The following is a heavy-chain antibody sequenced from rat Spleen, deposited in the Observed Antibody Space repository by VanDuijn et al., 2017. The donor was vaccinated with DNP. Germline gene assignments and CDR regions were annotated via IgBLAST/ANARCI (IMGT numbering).Heavy chain of an antibody. CDR1: GFTFSDYN. V-gene: IGHV5-7*01. CDR3: AKVRTTGIPGFAY. Sequence: EVQLVESGGGLVQAGRSLKLSCAASGFTFSDYNMAWVRQAPKKGLEWVATISYDGSSTYYRDSVKGRFTISRDNAENTVYLQMNSLRSEDTATYYCAKVRTTGIPGFAYWGQGTLVTVSS. J-gene: IGHJ3*01. CDR2: ISYDGSST. D-gene: IGHD1-9*01.